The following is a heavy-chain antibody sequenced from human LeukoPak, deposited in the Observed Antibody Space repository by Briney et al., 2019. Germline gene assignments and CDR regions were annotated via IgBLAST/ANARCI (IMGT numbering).Heavy chain of an antibody. CDR3: EREYGYNTPHFDY. D-gene: IGHD5-18*01. V-gene: IGHV3-74*03. CDR1: GVTFSSYW. J-gene: IGHJ4*02. CDR2: IYNSGSST. Sequence: AETLRLSCTASGVTFSSYWRRWVRQPPGKGLVWVSRIYNSGSSTLYADSMKGGTTISRETDKQTPYLQMNSLRAEDTAVYYCEREYGYNTPHFDYWGQGTLVTVSS.